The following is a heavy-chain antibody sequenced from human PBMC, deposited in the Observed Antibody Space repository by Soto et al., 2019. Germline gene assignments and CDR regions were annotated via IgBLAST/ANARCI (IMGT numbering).Heavy chain of an antibody. V-gene: IGHV3-33*01. Sequence: QVQLVESGGGVVQPGRSLRLSCAASGFTFSSYGMHWVRQAPDKGLEWVAVIWYDGSNKYYADSVKGRFTISRDNSKNTLYLQMNSLGAEDTAVYYCASEYCSGGRCYYYGMDVWGQGTPVTVSS. CDR3: ASEYCSGGRCYYYGMDV. D-gene: IGHD2-15*01. CDR2: IWYDGSNK. J-gene: IGHJ6*02. CDR1: GFTFSSYG.